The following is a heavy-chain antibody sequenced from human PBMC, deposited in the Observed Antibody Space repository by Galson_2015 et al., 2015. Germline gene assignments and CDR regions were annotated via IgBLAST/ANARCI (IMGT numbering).Heavy chain of an antibody. J-gene: IGHJ3*02. V-gene: IGHV2-5*01. CDR3: AHRIVKVDWAGSFDI. CDR2: TYWNGDK. D-gene: IGHD2-21*01. Sequence: PALVKPTQTLTLTCTFSGFSLNTGGEGVGWIRQPPGKALEWLAQTYWNGDKRYSPSMKNRLTITEDASKNQVVLTMTNVDPVDAATYYCAHRIVKVDWAGSFDIWGRGTTVTVSS. CDR1: GFSLNTGGEG.